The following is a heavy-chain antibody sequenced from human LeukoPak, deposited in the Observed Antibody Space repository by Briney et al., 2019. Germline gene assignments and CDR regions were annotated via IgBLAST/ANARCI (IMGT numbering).Heavy chain of an antibody. Sequence: SETLSLTCTVFGYSISSGYYWGWIRQPPGKGLEWIGSIYHSGSTYYNPSLKSRVTISVDTSKNHFSLKLSSVTAADTAVYYCASAYYYDSSGYNDAYYFDYWGQGTLVTVSS. CDR2: IYHSGST. CDR3: ASAYYYDSSGYNDAYYFDY. D-gene: IGHD3-22*01. V-gene: IGHV4-38-2*02. J-gene: IGHJ4*02. CDR1: GYSISSGYY.